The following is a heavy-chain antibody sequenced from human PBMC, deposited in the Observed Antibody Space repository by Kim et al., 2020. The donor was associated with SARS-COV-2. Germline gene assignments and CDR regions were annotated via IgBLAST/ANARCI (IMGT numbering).Heavy chain of an antibody. J-gene: IGHJ4*02. Sequence: YADSVKGRFTISRDNAKNSLYLQMNSLRAEDTAVYYCARDTSYSSSFDYWGQGTLVTVSS. CDR3: ARDTSYSSSFDY. V-gene: IGHV3-21*01. D-gene: IGHD6-13*01.